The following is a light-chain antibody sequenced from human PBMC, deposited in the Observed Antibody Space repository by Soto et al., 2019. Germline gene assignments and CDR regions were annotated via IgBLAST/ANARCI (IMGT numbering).Light chain of an antibody. CDR1: ASNIANNY. CDR3: GTWDSSLSAYV. V-gene: IGLV1-51*01. CDR2: ANY. J-gene: IGLJ1*01. Sequence: QSVLTQPPSFSASPGQKGTISCSGSASNIANNYVSWYQQLPGTAPKLLMYANYQRLSGIPDRFYGSKSGTSATLGITGLQTGDEADYYCGTWDSSLSAYVFGSGTKLTVL.